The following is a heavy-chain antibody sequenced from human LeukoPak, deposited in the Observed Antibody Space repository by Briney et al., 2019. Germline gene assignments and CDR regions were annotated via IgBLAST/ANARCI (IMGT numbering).Heavy chain of an antibody. CDR1: GYSFTSYW. CDR3: ARAPLDSSDNHWGVWFDP. CDR2: IYPGHSDT. V-gene: IGHV5-51*01. J-gene: IGHJ5*02. D-gene: IGHD3-22*01. Sequence: GESLKISCKGSGYSFTSYWIAWVRQMPGKGLEWMGIIYPGHSDTKYSPSFQGQVTMSADRSINTAYLQWSSLKASDTAIYYCARAPLDSSDNHWGVWFDPWGQGTLVTVSS.